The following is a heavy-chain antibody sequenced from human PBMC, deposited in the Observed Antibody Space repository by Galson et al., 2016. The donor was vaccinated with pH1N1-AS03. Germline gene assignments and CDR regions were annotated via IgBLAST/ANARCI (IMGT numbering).Heavy chain of an antibody. J-gene: IGHJ3*01. V-gene: IGHV1-18*01. D-gene: IGHD5-18*01. CDR2: ISGYNGNT. CDR1: GYSFSTYS. Sequence: SVKVSCKASGYSFSTYSITWVRQAPGQGLEWLGWISGYNGNTNYAQKFHGRVTMTTEKSTSTAYLEVRSLRSDDTAVYYCAKGRDTVMIGYGFHLWGQGTMVTVSS. CDR3: AKGRDTVMIGYGFHL.